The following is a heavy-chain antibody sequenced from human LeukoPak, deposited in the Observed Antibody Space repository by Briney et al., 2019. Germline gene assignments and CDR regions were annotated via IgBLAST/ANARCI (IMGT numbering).Heavy chain of an antibody. V-gene: IGHV4-59*01. CDR3: AREGYGAESYFDY. J-gene: IGHJ4*02. CDR2: IYYSGST. CDR1: GGSMSSYN. Sequence: SEALSLTCTVSGGSMSSYNWSWIRQPPGRGLEWIGYIYYSGSTNYNPTLKSRVTISVDTSKNQFSLKLSSVTAADTAVYYCAREGYGAESYFDYWGQGTLVTVSS. D-gene: IGHD4-17*01.